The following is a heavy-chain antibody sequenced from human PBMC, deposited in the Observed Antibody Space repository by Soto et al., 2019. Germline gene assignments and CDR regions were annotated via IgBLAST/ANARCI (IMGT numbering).Heavy chain of an antibody. J-gene: IGHJ4*02. CDR2: IWYDGSNK. D-gene: IGHD1-7*01. CDR3: ARDHELHFDY. V-gene: IGHV3-33*01. Sequence: HLGVSLRLFCAASRFTLTRHGMHWVRQAPGKGLEWVAVIWYDGSNKYYADSVKGRFTISRDNSKNTVYLQMNSLRAEDTAVYYCARDHELHFDYWGQGT. CDR1: RFTLTRHG.